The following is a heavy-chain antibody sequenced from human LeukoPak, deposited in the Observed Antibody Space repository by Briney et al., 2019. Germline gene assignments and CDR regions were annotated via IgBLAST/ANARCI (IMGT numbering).Heavy chain of an antibody. D-gene: IGHD5-18*01. V-gene: IGHV4-39*07. CDR1: GGSISSSSYY. CDR3: ARTGGYDYGTIWLDP. J-gene: IGHJ5*02. Sequence: SETLSLTCTVSGGSISSSSYYWGWIRQPPGKGLEWIGSIYYSGSTYYNPSLKSRVTISVDTSKNQFSLKLNSVTAADTALYYCARTGGYDYGTIWLDPWGQGTLVTVSS. CDR2: IYYSGST.